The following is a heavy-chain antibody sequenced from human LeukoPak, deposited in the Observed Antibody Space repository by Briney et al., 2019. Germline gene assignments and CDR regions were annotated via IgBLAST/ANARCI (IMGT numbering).Heavy chain of an antibody. D-gene: IGHD3-3*01. CDR1: GYTFTSYG. J-gene: IGHJ5*02. CDR3: ARDSTYYDFWSGHNWFDP. Sequence: ASVKVSCKASGYTFTSYGISWVRQAPGQGLEWMGWISAYNGNTNYAQKLQGTVTMTTDTSTSTAYMELRSLRSDDTAVYYCARDSTYYDFWSGHNWFDPWGQGTLVTVSS. CDR2: ISAYNGNT. V-gene: IGHV1-18*01.